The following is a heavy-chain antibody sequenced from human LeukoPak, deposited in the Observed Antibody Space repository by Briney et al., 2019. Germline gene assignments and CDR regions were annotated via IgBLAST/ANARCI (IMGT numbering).Heavy chain of an antibody. V-gene: IGHV1-2*02. Sequence: ASVKVSCKASGYTFTGYYLHWVRQAPGQGLEWMGWINPNSGGTMYAQKFQGRVTMTKDTSSSTAYLELSRLRSDGTAVYFCARDRARVTMVRGVMNAFDIWGQGTMVTVSS. CDR2: INPNSGGT. CDR3: ARDRARVTMVRGVMNAFDI. CDR1: GYTFTGYY. J-gene: IGHJ3*02. D-gene: IGHD3-10*01.